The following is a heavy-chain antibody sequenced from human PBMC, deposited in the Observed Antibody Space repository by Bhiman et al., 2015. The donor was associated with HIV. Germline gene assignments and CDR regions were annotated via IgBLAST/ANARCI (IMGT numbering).Heavy chain of an antibody. CDR2: ISSSSSHI. J-gene: IGHJ3*02. Sequence: EVQLVESGGGLVQPGGSLRLSCVASGFSFNTYSMNWVRQAPGKGLEWVASISSSSSHIYYADSLKGQFTISRDNAKNSLYLQMNSLRADDTAVYYCARGGYYYDSSGFGAFDIWGQGTIVAVSS. V-gene: IGHV3-21*03. CDR3: ARGGYYYDSSGFGAFDI. CDR1: GFSFNTYS. D-gene: IGHD3-22*01.